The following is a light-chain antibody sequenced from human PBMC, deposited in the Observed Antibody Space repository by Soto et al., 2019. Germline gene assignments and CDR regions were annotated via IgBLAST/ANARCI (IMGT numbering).Light chain of an antibody. CDR1: QNIRNW. CDR2: EAS. V-gene: IGKV1-12*01. J-gene: IGKJ5*01. Sequence: DIQMTQSPSTLSASVGDSVTITCRASQNIRNWLAWYQQKPGKAPKLLIYEASSLQSGVPSRISGSGSGTDFTLTISSLQPEDFATYYCQQANSFPITFGQGTRLEIK. CDR3: QQANSFPIT.